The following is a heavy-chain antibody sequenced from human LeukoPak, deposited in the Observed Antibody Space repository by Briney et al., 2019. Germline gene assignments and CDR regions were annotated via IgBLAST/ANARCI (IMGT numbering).Heavy chain of an antibody. CDR3: AREYSGTTGADY. D-gene: IGHD1-26*01. CDR2: INTYNGNT. V-gene: IGHV1-18*01. Sequence: ASVKVSCKASGYTFTSYGISWVRQAPGQGLERMGWINTYNGNTNYAQNLQGRVSMTTDTSTSTAYMELRSLRSDDTAVYYCAREYSGTTGADYWGQGTLVTVSS. CDR1: GYTFTSYG. J-gene: IGHJ4*02.